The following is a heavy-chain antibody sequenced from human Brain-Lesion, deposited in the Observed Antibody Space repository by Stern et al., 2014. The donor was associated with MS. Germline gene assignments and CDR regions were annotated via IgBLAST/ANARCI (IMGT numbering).Heavy chain of an antibody. CDR3: ARDQRGITIFGVVTDYYYLGMDV. CDR2: INPKIGGT. D-gene: IGHD3-3*01. Sequence: QVQLVESGAEVKKPGASVKVSCKTSGYIFTGYYIHWVRQAPGQGLEWMAWINPKIGGTKYAQKFQGRVTMSRDTSISTAYVELSSLTSDDTAVYYCARDQRGITIFGVVTDYYYLGMDVWGQGTTVTVSS. V-gene: IGHV1-2*02. CDR1: GYIFTGYY. J-gene: IGHJ6*02.